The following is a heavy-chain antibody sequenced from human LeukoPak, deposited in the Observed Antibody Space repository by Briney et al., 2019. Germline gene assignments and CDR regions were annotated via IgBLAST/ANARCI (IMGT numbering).Heavy chain of an antibody. CDR1: GGSFSGYY. CDR2: INHSGST. Sequence: PSETLSLTCAVYGGSFSGYYWSWIRQPPGKGLEWIGEINHSGSTNYNPSLKSRVTISVDTSKNQFSLKLSSVTAADTAVYYCARGGGYSYGYVPNWFDPWGQGTLVTVSS. CDR3: ARGGGYSYGYVPNWFDP. D-gene: IGHD5-18*01. J-gene: IGHJ5*02. V-gene: IGHV4-34*01.